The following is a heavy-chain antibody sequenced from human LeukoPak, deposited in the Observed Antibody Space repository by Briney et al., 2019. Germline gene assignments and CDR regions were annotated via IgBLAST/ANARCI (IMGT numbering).Heavy chain of an antibody. CDR2: IYYSGST. J-gene: IGHJ5*02. D-gene: IGHD2-2*01. CDR1: GGSISSGDSY. V-gene: IGHV4-30-4*01. CDR3: ARGKQEDIVVVPAAMGFDP. Sequence: PSETLSLTGTVSGGSISSGDSYWSWIRHPPGKGLEWIGYIYYSGSTYYNPSLKSRVTISVDTSKNQFSLKLSSVTAADTAVYDCARGKQEDIVVVPAAMGFDPWGQGTLVTVSS.